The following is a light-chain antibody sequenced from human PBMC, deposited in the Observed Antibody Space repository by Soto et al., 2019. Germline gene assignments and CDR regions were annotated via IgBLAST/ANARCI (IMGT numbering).Light chain of an antibody. CDR2: STN. J-gene: IGLJ3*02. V-gene: IGLV1-44*01. CDR1: SSNIGTNT. Sequence: QSALTQPPSASGTPGQRVTISCSGSSSNIGTNTVNWYQQFPRSAPKLLMYSTNQRPSGVPDRFSGSKSGTSASLAISGLQSEDEDDYYCAAWDGSLNVVLFGGGTKLTVL. CDR3: AAWDGSLNVVL.